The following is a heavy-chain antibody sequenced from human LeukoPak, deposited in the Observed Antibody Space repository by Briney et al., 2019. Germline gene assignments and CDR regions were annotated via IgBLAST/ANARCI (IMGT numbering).Heavy chain of an antibody. D-gene: IGHD1-26*01. CDR2: ISAYGGNT. Sequence: GASVKVSCMASGYAFTSYSMNWVRQAPGQGLEWMGWISAYGGNTKYAQKLQGRVTMTTDTSTSTAYMELRSLRSDDTAVYYCARGLGGSGSYFLTFDYWGQGTLVTVSS. V-gene: IGHV1-18*01. CDR3: ARGLGGSGSYFLTFDY. J-gene: IGHJ4*02. CDR1: GYAFTSYS.